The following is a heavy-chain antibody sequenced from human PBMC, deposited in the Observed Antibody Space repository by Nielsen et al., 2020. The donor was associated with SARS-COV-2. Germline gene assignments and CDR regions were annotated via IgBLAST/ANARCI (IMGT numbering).Heavy chain of an antibody. Sequence: SETLPLTCTVSGGSISSGDYYWSWIRQPPGKGLEWIGYIYYSGSTYYNPSLKSRVTISVDTSKNQFPLKLSSVTAADTAVYYCARGDIQPQSGSYSTYYYYGMDVWGQGTTVTVSS. CDR3: ARGDIQPQSGSYSTYYYYGMDV. D-gene: IGHD1-26*01. V-gene: IGHV4-30-4*08. CDR2: IYYSGST. CDR1: GGSISSGDYY. J-gene: IGHJ6*02.